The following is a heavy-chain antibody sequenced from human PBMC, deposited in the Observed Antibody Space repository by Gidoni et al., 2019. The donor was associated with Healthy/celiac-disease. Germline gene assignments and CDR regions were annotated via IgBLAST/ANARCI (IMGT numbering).Heavy chain of an antibody. D-gene: IGHD1-20*01. Sequence: EVQLVESGGGLVKPGGSLRLSCAASGFTFSSSSMNWVRQVPGKGLECVSSISSSSSYIYYADSVKGRFTISRDNAKNSLYLKMNSLRAEDTAVYYCARDEVNLNWNYYYGMDVWGQGTTVTVSS. CDR2: ISSSSSYI. J-gene: IGHJ6*02. CDR3: ARDEVNLNWNYYYGMDV. V-gene: IGHV3-21*01. CDR1: GFTFSSSS.